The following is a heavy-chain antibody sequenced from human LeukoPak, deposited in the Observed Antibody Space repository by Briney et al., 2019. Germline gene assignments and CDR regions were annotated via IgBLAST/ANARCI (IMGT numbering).Heavy chain of an antibody. V-gene: IGHV1-69*06. CDR1: GGTFSSYA. J-gene: IGHJ6*03. CDR2: IIPIFGTA. D-gene: IGHD1-26*01. CDR3: AREELSYYYMDV. Sequence: SVKVSCKASGGTFSSYAISWVRQAPGQGLEWMGGIIPIFGTANYAQKFQGRVTITADKSTSPAYMGLSSLRSEDTAVYYCAREELSYYYMDVWGKGTTVTIS.